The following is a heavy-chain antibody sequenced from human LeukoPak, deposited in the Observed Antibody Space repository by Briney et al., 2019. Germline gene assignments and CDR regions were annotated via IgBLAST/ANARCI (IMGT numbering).Heavy chain of an antibody. V-gene: IGHV3-9*01. Sequence: GGSLRLSCVASGFTFEDYAMHWVRQVPGRGLEWVSGISWNRGFIGYADSVKGRFIISRDNAKNSLYLQMNSLRPEDTAIYYCARVDPNWEVFDYWGQGSLVTVSS. CDR3: ARVDPNWEVFDY. CDR1: GFTFEDYA. J-gene: IGHJ4*02. D-gene: IGHD7-27*01. CDR2: ISWNRGFI.